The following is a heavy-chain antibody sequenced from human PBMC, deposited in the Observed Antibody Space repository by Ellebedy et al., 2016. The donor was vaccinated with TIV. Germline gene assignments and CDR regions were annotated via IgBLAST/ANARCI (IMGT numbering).Heavy chain of an antibody. CDR1: GVTFSAYG. CDR3: ARDAGRGRTLDVIY. CDR2: ISYTNSTE. J-gene: IGHJ4*02. V-gene: IGHV3-48*01. D-gene: IGHD3-3*01. Sequence: GGSLRLXXVASGVTFSAYGLNWVRQAPGKGLEWLSYISYTNSTEQYGDSVKGRFIISSDNGKNSLYLQLNILRVEDTDVYYCARDAGRGRTLDVIYWGQGTLVTVSS.